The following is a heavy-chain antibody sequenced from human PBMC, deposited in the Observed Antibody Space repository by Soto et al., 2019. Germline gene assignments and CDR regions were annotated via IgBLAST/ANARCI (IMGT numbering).Heavy chain of an antibody. CDR2: IYPRNSDI. D-gene: IGHD5-18*01. J-gene: IGHJ4*02. V-gene: IGHV5-51*01. Sequence: PGESLKISCKGSEYTFTNYWIAWVRQMPGKGLEWMGVIYPRNSDIRYSPSFQGHVTISADKSISTAYLQWSSLKASDTAMYYCARYVDTAMDFDYWGQGTLVTVSS. CDR3: ARYVDTAMDFDY. CDR1: EYTFTNYW.